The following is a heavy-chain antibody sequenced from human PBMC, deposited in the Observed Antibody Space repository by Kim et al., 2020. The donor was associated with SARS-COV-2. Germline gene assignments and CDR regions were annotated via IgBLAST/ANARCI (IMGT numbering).Heavy chain of an antibody. J-gene: IGHJ6*02. Sequence: GGSLRLSCAASGFTFSSYGMHWVRQAPGKGLEWVAVISYDGSNKYYADSVKGRFTISRDNSKNTLYLQMNSLRAEDTAVYYCAELRFLEGGMDVWGQGTTVTVSS. CDR2: ISYDGSNK. CDR1: GFTFSSYG. V-gene: IGHV3-30*03. CDR3: AELRFLEGGMDV. D-gene: IGHD3-3*01.